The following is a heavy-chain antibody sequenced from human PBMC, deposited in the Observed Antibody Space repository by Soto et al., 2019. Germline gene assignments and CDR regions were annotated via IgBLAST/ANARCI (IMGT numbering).Heavy chain of an antibody. CDR3: ARVATRAGYDF. V-gene: IGHV1-18*01. D-gene: IGHD3-9*01. J-gene: IGHJ4*02. CDR1: GYTFTRFG. CDR2: ISGYNRNT. Sequence: QVQLVQSGAEVKRPGASVKVSCKASGYTFTRFGISWVRQAPGQGLEWMGWISGYNRNTKYAQMVQDRVTMTTDTSTSTAYMELRSLRSDDTAVYYCARVATRAGYDFWGQGTLVTVSS.